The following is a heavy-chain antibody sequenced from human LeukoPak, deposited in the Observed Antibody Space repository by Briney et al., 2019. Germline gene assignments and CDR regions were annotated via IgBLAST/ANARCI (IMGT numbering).Heavy chain of an antibody. D-gene: IGHD2-8*02. J-gene: IGHJ4*02. CDR1: GGSISSYY. CDR2: IYYSGST. CDR3: ARPSWWSGGFDY. Sequence: SETLSLTCTVSGGSISSYYWSWIRQPPGKGLEWIGYIYYSGSTNYNPSLKSRVTISVDTSKNQFSLKLSSVTAADTAVYYCARPSWWSGGFDYWGQGTLVTVSS. V-gene: IGHV4-59*01.